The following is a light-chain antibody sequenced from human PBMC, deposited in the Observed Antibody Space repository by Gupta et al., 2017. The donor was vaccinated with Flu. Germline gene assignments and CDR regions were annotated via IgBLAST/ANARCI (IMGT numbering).Light chain of an antibody. CDR2: GVS. CDR3: QKLNTFPIT. J-gene: IGKJ5*01. CDR1: QDISTF. Sequence: AIVTSTCRASQDISTFLAWYQQKPGKAPDLLIYGVSTLQSGVPSRFSGSGSGTEFTLTISSLQPEDFATYYCQKLNTFPITCGQGTRLEIK. V-gene: IGKV1-9*01.